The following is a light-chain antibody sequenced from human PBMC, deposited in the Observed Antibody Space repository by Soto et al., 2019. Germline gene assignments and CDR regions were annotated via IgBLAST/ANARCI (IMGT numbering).Light chain of an antibody. CDR2: WAS. J-gene: IGKJ1*01. CDR1: QSVLDSSSGKSY. V-gene: IGKV4-1*01. CDR3: QQYYHLLS. Sequence: DFVMTQSPDSLAVSLGERATISCKSSQSVLDSSSGKSYLAWYQQKLGQPPRLLIYWASTRESGVPDRFSAGGSGADFTHTLSSQQAEDGASSYCQQYYHLLSFGKGTTVPIK.